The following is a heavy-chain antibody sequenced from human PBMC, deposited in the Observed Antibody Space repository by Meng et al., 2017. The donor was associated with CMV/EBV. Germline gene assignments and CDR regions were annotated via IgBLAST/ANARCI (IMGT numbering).Heavy chain of an antibody. V-gene: IGHV3-7*01. CDR1: GFTFSSYW. J-gene: IGHJ3*02. CDR2: IKQDGSEK. CDR3: ARENWGDAFDI. D-gene: IGHD7-27*01. Sequence: GGSLKISCAASGFTFSSYWMSWVRQAPGKGLEWVANIKQDGSEKYYVDSVKGRFTISRDNAKNSLYLQMNSLRAEDTAVYYCARENWGDAFDIWGQGTMVTVSS.